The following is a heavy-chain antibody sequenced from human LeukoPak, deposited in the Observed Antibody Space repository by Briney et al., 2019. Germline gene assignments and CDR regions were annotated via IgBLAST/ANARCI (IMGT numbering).Heavy chain of an antibody. V-gene: IGHV3-21*01. D-gene: IGHD3-10*01. Sequence: GGSLRLSCAASGFTFSSYSMNWLRQAPGKGLEWVSSISSSSSYIYYADSVKGRFTISRDNAKNSLYLQMNSLRAEDTAVYYCARRLGRGWFDPWGQGTLVTVSS. J-gene: IGHJ5*02. CDR3: ARRLGRGWFDP. CDR2: ISSSSSYI. CDR1: GFTFSSYS.